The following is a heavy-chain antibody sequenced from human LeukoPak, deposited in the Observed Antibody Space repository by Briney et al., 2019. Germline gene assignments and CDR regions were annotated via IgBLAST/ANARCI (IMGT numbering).Heavy chain of an antibody. V-gene: IGHV1-18*01. Sequence: ASVKVSCKASGYTFTSYGISWVRQAPGQGLEWMGWISAYNGNTNYAQKLQGRVTMTTDISTSTAYMELRSLRSDDTAVYYCARLLIVGPKNRPYYDSSGSPDYWGQGTLVTVSS. CDR3: ARLLIVGPKNRPYYDSSGSPDY. CDR1: GYTFTSYG. CDR2: ISAYNGNT. D-gene: IGHD3-22*01. J-gene: IGHJ4*02.